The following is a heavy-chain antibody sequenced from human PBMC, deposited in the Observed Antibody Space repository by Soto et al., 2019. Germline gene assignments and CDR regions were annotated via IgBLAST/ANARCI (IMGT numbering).Heavy chain of an antibody. V-gene: IGHV3-74*01. J-gene: IGHJ6*02. CDR1: GFTFSSYW. Sequence: GGSLRLSCAASGFTFSSYWMHWVRQAPGKGLVWVSRINSDGSSTSYADSVKGRFTISRDNAKNTLYLQMNSLRAEDTAVYYCANLGEGYYYYGMDVWGQGTTVTVSS. CDR2: INSDGSST. D-gene: IGHD3-10*01. CDR3: ANLGEGYYYYGMDV.